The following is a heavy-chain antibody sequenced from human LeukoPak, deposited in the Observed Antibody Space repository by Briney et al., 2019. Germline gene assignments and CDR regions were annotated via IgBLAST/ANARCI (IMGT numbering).Heavy chain of an antibody. D-gene: IGHD3-10*01. J-gene: IGHJ5*02. V-gene: IGHV4-59*01. Sequence: NPSETLSLTCTVPGGSISSYYWCWIRQPPGKGLEWMGYIYYSGSTNYNPSLKSRVTISVDTSKNQFSLKLSSVTAADTAVYYCARAGRLLWFGEGWFDPWGQGTLVTVSS. CDR3: ARAGRLLWFGEGWFDP. CDR1: GGSISSYY. CDR2: IYYSGST.